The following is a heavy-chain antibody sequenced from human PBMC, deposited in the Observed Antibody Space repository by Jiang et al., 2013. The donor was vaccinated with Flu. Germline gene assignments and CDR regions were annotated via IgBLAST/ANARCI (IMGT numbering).Heavy chain of an antibody. V-gene: IGHV1-69*01. Sequence: GIIPIFGTANYAQKFQGRVTITADESTSTAYMELSSLRSEDTAVYYCARAMGCSSTSCYTFYYYYYMDVWGKGTTVTVSS. CDR2: IIPIFGTA. J-gene: IGHJ6*03. CDR3: ARAMGCSSTSCYTFYYYYYMDV. D-gene: IGHD2-2*02.